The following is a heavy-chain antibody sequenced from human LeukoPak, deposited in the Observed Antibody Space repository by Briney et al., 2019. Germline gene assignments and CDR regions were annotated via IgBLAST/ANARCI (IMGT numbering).Heavy chain of an antibody. D-gene: IGHD2/OR15-2a*01. CDR3: ARATRIPRGPPDY. V-gene: IGHV4-34*01. CDR2: INHSGST. CDR1: GESFSGYY. Sequence: PSETLSLTCAVYGESFSGYYWSWIRQPPGKGLEWIGEINHSGSTNYNPSLKSRVTISVDTSKNQFSLKLSSVTAADTAVYYCARATRIPRGPPDYWGQGTLVTVSS. J-gene: IGHJ4*02.